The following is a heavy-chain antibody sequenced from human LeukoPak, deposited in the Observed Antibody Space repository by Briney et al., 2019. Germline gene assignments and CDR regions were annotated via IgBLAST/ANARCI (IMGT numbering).Heavy chain of an antibody. V-gene: IGHV1-46*01. CDR2: INPSGRST. D-gene: IGHD1-1*01. Sequence: ASVKVSCKASPYTFTKYYINWVRQAPGQGPEWRGEINPSGRSTSYAQQFRGRVTMTRDTSTSTVYMDLSGLRSEDTAVYYCARDSVELERRNWFDPWGQGTLVTVSS. CDR3: ARDSVELERRNWFDP. J-gene: IGHJ5*02. CDR1: PYTFTKYY.